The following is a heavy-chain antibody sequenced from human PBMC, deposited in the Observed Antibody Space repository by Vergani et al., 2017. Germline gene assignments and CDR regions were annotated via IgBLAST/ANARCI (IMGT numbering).Heavy chain of an antibody. CDR2: IYHSGST. CDR3: ARRGXYGPWEGKIGSFDY. J-gene: IGHJ4*02. CDR1: GYSISSGYY. V-gene: IGHV4-38-2*01. D-gene: IGHD1-26*01. Sequence: QVQLQESGPGLVKPSETLSLTCAVSGYSISSGYYWGWIRQPPGKGLEWIGSIYHSGSTYYNPSLKSRVTISVDTSKNQFSLKLSSVTAADTAVYYCARRGXYGPWEGKIGSFDYWGQGTLVTVSS.